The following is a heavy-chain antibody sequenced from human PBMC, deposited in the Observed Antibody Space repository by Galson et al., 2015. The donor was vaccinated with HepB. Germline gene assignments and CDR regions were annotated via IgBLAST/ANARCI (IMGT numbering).Heavy chain of an antibody. CDR2: IYPGDSDT. CDR3: ARPGYCGGDCLDAFDI. CDR1: GYSFTSYW. Sequence: QSGAEVKKPGESLKISCKGSGYSFTSYWIGWVRQMPGKGLEWMGIIYPGDSDTRYSPSFQGQVTISADKSISTAYLQWSSLKASDTAMYYCARPGYCGGDCLDAFDIWGQGTMVTVSS. V-gene: IGHV5-51*01. D-gene: IGHD2-21*02. J-gene: IGHJ3*02.